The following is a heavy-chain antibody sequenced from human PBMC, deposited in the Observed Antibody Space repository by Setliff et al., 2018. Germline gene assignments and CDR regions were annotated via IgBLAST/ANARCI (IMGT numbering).Heavy chain of an antibody. CDR1: GYTFSDYG. D-gene: IGHD2-2*01. V-gene: IGHV1-18*01. CDR3: SRLVRFCTKISCQRLLSDDY. J-gene: IGHJ4*02. CDR2: ISPYSGNS. Sequence: ASVKVSCKASGYTFSDYGVSWVRQAPGQGLEWLGWISPYSGNSYSAPKFQDRITMTTDTSTSTAYLEFKSLRSDDTAIYYCSRLVRFCTKISCQRLLSDDYWGQGALVTVSS.